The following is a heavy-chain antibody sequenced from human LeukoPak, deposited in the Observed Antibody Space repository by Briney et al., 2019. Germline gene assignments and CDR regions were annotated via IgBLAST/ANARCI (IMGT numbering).Heavy chain of an antibody. CDR1: GFTFSSYG. CDR3: AKEVSSSWYKGWFDP. Sequence: GGSLRPSCAASGFTFSSYGMHWVRQAPGKGLEWVAVIWYDGSNKYYADSVKGRFTISRDNSKNTLYLQMNSPRAEDTAVYYCAKEVSSSWYKGWFDPWGQGTLVTVSS. V-gene: IGHV3-33*06. CDR2: IWYDGSNK. J-gene: IGHJ5*02. D-gene: IGHD6-13*01.